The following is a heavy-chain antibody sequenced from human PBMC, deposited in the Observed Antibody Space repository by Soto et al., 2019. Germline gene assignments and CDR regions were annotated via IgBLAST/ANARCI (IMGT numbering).Heavy chain of an antibody. CDR3: ARARGRSSPYYYYGMDV. V-gene: IGHV3-53*01. Sequence: PGGSLRLSCAASGFTVSSNYMSWVRQAPGKGLEWVSVIYSGGSTYYADSVKGRFTISRDNSKNTLYLQMNSLRAEDTAVYYCARARGRSSPYYYYGMDVWGQGTTVTVSS. CDR1: GFTVSSNY. CDR2: IYSGGST. J-gene: IGHJ6*02. D-gene: IGHD3-10*01.